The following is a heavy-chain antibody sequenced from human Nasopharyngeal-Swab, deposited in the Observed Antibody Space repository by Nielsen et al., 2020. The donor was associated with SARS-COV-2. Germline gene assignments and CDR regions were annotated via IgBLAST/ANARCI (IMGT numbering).Heavy chain of an antibody. Sequence: SETLSLTCAVSGGSISSSNWWSWVRQPPGKGLEWIGEIYHSGSTNYNPSLKSRVTISVDKSKNQFSLKLSSVTAADTAVYYCARDSFVFGVSSWTIPFGYWGQGTLVTVSS. CDR3: ARDSFVFGVSSWTIPFGY. CDR2: IYHSGST. D-gene: IGHD6-13*01. CDR1: GGSISSSNW. V-gene: IGHV4-4*02. J-gene: IGHJ4*02.